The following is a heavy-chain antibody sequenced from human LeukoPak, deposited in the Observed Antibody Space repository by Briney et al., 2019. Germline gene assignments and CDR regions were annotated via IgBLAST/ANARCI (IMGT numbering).Heavy chain of an antibody. CDR2: ISYDGSNK. V-gene: IGHV3-30*18. J-gene: IGHJ5*02. D-gene: IGHD3-10*01. CDR3: AKQPYQYVSGSPSWLDP. Sequence: PGRSLRLSCAASGFTFSSYGMHWVRQAPGKGLEWVAVISYDGSNKYYADSVKGRFTISRDNSKNTLYLQMNTLRAEDTAVYFCAKQPYQYVSGSPSWLDPWGQGTLVTVSS. CDR1: GFTFSSYG.